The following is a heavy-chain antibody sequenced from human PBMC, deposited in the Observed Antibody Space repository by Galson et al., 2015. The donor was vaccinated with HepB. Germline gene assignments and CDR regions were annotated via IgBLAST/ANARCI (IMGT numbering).Heavy chain of an antibody. V-gene: IGHV4-30-4*01. D-gene: IGHD6-13*01. J-gene: IGHJ5*02. CDR1: GGSISSGDYY. CDR3: AREGPNSSSWYVSWFDP. Sequence: TLSLTCTVSGGSISSGDYYWSWIRQPPGKGLEWIGYIYYSGSTYYNPSLKSRVTISVDTSKNQFSLKLSSVTAADTAVYYCAREGPNSSSWYVSWFDPWGQGTLVTVSS. CDR2: IYYSGST.